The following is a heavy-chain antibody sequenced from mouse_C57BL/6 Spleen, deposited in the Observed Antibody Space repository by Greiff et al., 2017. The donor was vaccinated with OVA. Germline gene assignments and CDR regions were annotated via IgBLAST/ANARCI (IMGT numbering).Heavy chain of an antibody. D-gene: IGHD3-3*01. CDR1: GYTFTDYY. V-gene: IGHV1-19*01. Sequence: EVQLQQSGPVLVKPGASVKMSCKASGYTFTDYYMNWVKQSHGKSLEWIGVINPYNGGPSYNQKFKGKATLTVDKSSSTAYMELNSLTSEDSAVYYCARDGTSRGYFDVWGTGTTVTVAS. CDR2: INPYNGGP. J-gene: IGHJ1*03. CDR3: ARDGTSRGYFDV.